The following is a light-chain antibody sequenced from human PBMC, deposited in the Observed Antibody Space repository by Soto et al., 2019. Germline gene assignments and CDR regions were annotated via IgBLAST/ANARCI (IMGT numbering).Light chain of an antibody. V-gene: IGKV3-15*01. CDR1: QSVGTK. J-gene: IGKJ1*01. CDR2: GAS. Sequence: IVMTQSPATLSVSPGERANLSCRASQSVGTKLAWYQQTPGQAPRLLIYGASNRATGVPSRFSGSGSGTDFTLTISSLQPEDLATYYCQQSYSTCGFGQGTKVDIK. CDR3: QQSYSTCG.